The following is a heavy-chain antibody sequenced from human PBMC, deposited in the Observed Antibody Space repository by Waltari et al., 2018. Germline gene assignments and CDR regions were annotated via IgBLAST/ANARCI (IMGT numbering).Heavy chain of an antibody. CDR1: GGPSSRAN. Sequence: QVQLVKSGSELNKPGASVKASCQASGGPSSRANMNCARQAPGQGLEWMGCINSKTGKPAYAQGFTGRFVFSVDTSVSTAYLQISSLKAEDTAVYYCATDVAVARFDYWGQGTLVTVSS. J-gene: IGHJ4*02. D-gene: IGHD6-19*01. CDR2: INSKTGKP. V-gene: IGHV7-4-1*02. CDR3: ATDVAVARFDY.